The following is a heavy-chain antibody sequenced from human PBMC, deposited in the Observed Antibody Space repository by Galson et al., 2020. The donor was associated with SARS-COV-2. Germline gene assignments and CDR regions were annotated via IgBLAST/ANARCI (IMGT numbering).Heavy chain of an antibody. D-gene: IGHD3-10*01. Sequence: GGSLRLSCAASGFTFDDYAMHWVRPAPGKGLEWVSGISWNSGSIGYADSVKGRFTISRDNAKNSLYLQMNSLRAEDTALYYCASIPSFRGVIGWGQGTLVTVSS. V-gene: IGHV3-9*01. CDR2: ISWNSGSI. CDR3: ASIPSFRGVIG. J-gene: IGHJ4*02. CDR1: GFTFDDYA.